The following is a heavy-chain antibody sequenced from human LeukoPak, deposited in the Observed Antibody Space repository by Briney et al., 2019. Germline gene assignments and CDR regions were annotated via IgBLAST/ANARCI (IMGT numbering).Heavy chain of an antibody. CDR1: GGSFSGYY. D-gene: IGHD3-22*01. Sequence: SETLSLTCAVYGGSFSGYYWSWIRQPPGEGLEWIGEINHSGSTNYNPSLKSRVTISVDTSKNQFSLKLSSVTAADTAVYYCARPARPSYYYDSSGDAFDYWGQGTLVTVSS. J-gene: IGHJ4*02. CDR2: INHSGST. V-gene: IGHV4-34*01. CDR3: ARPARPSYYYDSSGDAFDY.